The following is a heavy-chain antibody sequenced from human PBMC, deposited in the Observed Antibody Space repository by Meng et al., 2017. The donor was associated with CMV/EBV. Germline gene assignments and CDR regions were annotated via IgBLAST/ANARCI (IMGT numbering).Heavy chain of an antibody. D-gene: IGHD4-17*01. CDR1: GYTFTSYG. Sequence: ASVKVSCKASGYTFTSYGISWVRQAPGQGLEWMGWISAYNGNTNYAQKLQGRVTMTTDTSTSTAYMELRSLRSDDPAVYYCAREGLRGMLLPPGIWGQGTMVTVSS. V-gene: IGHV1-18*01. CDR2: ISAYNGNT. CDR3: AREGLRGMLLPPGI. J-gene: IGHJ3*02.